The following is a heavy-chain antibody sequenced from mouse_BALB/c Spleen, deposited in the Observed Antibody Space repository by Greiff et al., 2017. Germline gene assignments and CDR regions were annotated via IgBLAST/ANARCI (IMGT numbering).Heavy chain of an antibody. CDR2: ISTYYGDA. V-gene: IGHV1S137*01. Sequence: QVQLQQSGAELVRPGVSVKISCKGSGYTFTDYAMHWVKQSHAKSLEWIGVISTYYGDASYNQKFKGKATMTVDKSSSTAYMELARLTSEDSAIYYCARPYGNYAMDYWGQGTSVTVSS. CDR1: GYTFTDYA. D-gene: IGHD2-10*02. CDR3: ARPYGNYAMDY. J-gene: IGHJ4*01.